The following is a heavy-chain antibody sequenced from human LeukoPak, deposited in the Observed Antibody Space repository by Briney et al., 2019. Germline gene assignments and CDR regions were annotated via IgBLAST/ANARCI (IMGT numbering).Heavy chain of an antibody. CDR2: LSDSGGST. V-gene: IGHV3-23*01. Sequence: GGSLRLSCAASGFTFSSYAMSWVRQAPGKGLEWVSALSDSGGSTYYADSVKGRFTISRDNSKNTLYLQMNSLRAEDTAVYYCAKEGRSNYVPGAFDIWGQGTMVTVSS. CDR1: GFTFSSYA. J-gene: IGHJ3*02. D-gene: IGHD4-11*01. CDR3: AKEGRSNYVPGAFDI.